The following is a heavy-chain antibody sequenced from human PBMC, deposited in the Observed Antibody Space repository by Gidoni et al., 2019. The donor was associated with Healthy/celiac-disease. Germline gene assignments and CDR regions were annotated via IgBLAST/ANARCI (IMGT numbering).Heavy chain of an antibody. V-gene: IGHV3-66*01. CDR3: ARGVWFGELFGAFDI. J-gene: IGHJ3*02. Sequence: VQLVESGGGLVQPGGSLRLSCAASGFTVSSNYMSWVRQAPGKWREWVSVSYSGGSTYYADSVKGRFTISRDNSKNTLYLQMNSLRAEDTAVYYCARGVWFGELFGAFDIWGQGTMVTVSS. CDR2: SYSGGST. CDR1: GFTVSSNY. D-gene: IGHD3-10*01.